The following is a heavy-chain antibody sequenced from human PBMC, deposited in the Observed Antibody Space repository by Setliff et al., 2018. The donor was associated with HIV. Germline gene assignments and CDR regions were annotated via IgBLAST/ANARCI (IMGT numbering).Heavy chain of an antibody. CDR3: ARRPVSDTFDV. J-gene: IGHJ3*01. CDR2: IYPGDSDT. Sequence: PGESLKISCKASGYNFISYYIGWVRQMPGKGLGWMGIIYPGDSDTRYGPSFEGQVTISADWSITTAFLQWNSLKASDTAMYYCARRPVSDTFDVWGQGTMVTVSS. CDR1: GYNFISYY. V-gene: IGHV5-51*01.